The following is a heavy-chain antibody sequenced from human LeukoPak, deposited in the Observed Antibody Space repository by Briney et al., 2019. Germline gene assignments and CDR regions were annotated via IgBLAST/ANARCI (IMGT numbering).Heavy chain of an antibody. V-gene: IGHV3-23*01. Sequence: GGSLRLSCAASGFTFSSYAMSWVRQAPGKGLEWTYYADSVKGRFSISRDNSNNTLYLQMNSLRAEDAAVYYCAKSTSSWERVDYWGQGTLVTVSS. J-gene: IGHJ4*02. CDR3: AKSTSSWERVDY. D-gene: IGHD6-13*01. CDR2: T. CDR1: GFTFSSYA.